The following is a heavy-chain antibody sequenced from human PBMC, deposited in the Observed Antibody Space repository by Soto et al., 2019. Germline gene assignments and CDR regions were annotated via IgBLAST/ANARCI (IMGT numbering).Heavy chain of an antibody. CDR3: ARDDQWAAESPGDVFDI. J-gene: IGHJ3*02. D-gene: IGHD1-26*01. V-gene: IGHV1-18*01. CDR2: ISGYNAKT. Sequence: QVQLVQSGAEVKKPGASVKVSCKASGYTFTSYGISWVRQAPGQGLEWMGWISGYNAKTSYAEKFQGRVTMSADTSTRTAYMELRRLRSDDTAVYYCARDDQWAAESPGDVFDIWGQGTKVTVSS. CDR1: GYTFTSYG.